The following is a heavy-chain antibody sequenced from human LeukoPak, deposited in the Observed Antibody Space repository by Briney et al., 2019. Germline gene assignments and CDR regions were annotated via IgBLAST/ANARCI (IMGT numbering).Heavy chain of an antibody. V-gene: IGHV3-30*03. D-gene: IGHD3-10*01. CDR1: GFTFSTNA. CDR2: ISYDGSDK. CDR3: ARVGSGSYYQDY. J-gene: IGHJ4*02. Sequence: GRSLRLSCAASGFTFSTNAMHWVRQAPGKGLEWVAIISYDGSDKYYADSVKGRFTISRDNSKNTLDLQMNSLRAEDTAVYYCARVGSGSYYQDYWGQGTLVTVSS.